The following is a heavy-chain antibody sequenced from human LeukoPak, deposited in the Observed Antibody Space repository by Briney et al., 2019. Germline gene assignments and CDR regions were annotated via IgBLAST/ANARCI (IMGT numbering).Heavy chain of an antibody. J-gene: IGHJ5*02. Sequence: SVKFSCKASGGTFSSYAISWVRQAPGQGLEWMGGIIPIFGTANYAQKFQGRVTITADESTSTAYMELSSLRSEDTAVYYCARDSSMTTVVHNWFDPWGQGTLVTVSS. V-gene: IGHV1-69*13. CDR1: GGTFSSYA. CDR3: ARDSSMTTVVHNWFDP. D-gene: IGHD4-23*01. CDR2: IIPIFGTA.